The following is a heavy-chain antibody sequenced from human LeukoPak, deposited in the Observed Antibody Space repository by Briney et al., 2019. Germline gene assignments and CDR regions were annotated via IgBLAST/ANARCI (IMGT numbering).Heavy chain of an antibody. Sequence: GGSLRLSCAASGFSFTTYWMGWVRQAPGKGLEWVANINQDESSQYYVDAVRGRFTISRDNAKNSLYLQMNSLRAEDTAVYYCARGSRFGVVERDAFDIWGQGTMVTVSS. D-gene: IGHD3-3*01. CDR2: INQDESSQ. V-gene: IGHV3-7*01. J-gene: IGHJ3*02. CDR3: ARGSRFGVVERDAFDI. CDR1: GFSFTTYW.